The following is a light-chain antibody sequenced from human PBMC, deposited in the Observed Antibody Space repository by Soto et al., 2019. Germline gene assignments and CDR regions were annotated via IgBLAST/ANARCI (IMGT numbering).Light chain of an antibody. J-gene: IGKJ2*01. Sequence: EIVLTQSPGTLSLSPGERATLSCRASQSVSSSYLAWYQQKPGQAPRLLIYGASIRATGIPDRFTGSGSGTEFTLTISRLEPEDVAVYYCQQYGSSMYIFGPGTKLEIK. CDR2: GAS. V-gene: IGKV3-20*01. CDR3: QQYGSSMYI. CDR1: QSVSSSY.